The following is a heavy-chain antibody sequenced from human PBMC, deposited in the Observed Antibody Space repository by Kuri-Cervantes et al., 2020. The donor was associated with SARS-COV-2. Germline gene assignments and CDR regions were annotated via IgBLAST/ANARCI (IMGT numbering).Heavy chain of an antibody. CDR1: GFTFDDYA. CDR2: ISWNSGSI. Sequence: GGSLRLSCAASGFTFDDYAMHWVRQAPGKGLEWVSGISWNSGSIGYADSVKGRFTISRDNAKNSLYLQMNSLRAEDTAVYYCARGDDITIFGVVIKGGTDYWGQGTLVTVSS. V-gene: IGHV3-9*01. D-gene: IGHD3-3*01. CDR3: ARGDDITIFGVVIKGGTDY. J-gene: IGHJ4*02.